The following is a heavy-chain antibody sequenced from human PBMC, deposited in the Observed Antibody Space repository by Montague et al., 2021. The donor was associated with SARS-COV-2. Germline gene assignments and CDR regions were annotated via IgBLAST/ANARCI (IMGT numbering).Heavy chain of an antibody. D-gene: IGHD1-26*01. CDR1: GFNFSSYG. Sequence: SLRLSCAASGFNFSSYGMHWVRQAPGKGLEWVAVIGLDGSNEYYADPVKGRFTISRDYSKNTLYLQMNSLRAEDTAVYYCAKDQGRERKRAFDSWGQGILVTVSS. J-gene: IGHJ4*02. V-gene: IGHV3-33*06. CDR2: IGLDGSNE. CDR3: AKDQGRERKRAFDS.